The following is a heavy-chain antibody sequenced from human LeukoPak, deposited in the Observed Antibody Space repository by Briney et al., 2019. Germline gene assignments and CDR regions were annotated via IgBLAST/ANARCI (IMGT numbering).Heavy chain of an antibody. J-gene: IGHJ5*01. Sequence: GASVTVSCKASGYTFTDYFIHWVRQAPGQGLEWMGWINPNIGDASYAQKLQDRVTMTRDRSINTAYMELSRLTSDDTAVYYCARMALDGGDSIGFDSWGQGTLVTVSS. CDR1: GYTFTDYF. D-gene: IGHD2-21*02. CDR2: INPNIGDA. V-gene: IGHV1-2*02. CDR3: ARMALDGGDSIGFDS.